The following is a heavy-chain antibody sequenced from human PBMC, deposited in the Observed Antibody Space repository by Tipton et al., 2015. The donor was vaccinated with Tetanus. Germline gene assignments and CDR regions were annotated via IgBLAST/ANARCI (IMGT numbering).Heavy chain of an antibody. CDR1: GGSFSAYY. Sequence: LRLSCAVYGGSFSAYYWSWIRQSPGKGLEWIGEINHSGGTMYNPSLKSRVTISGDTSKNQFSLNLTSVTAADTAVYYCASLPKHWLAPRGAPWGQGTQVTVSS. CDR3: ASLPKHWLAPRGAP. V-gene: IGHV4-34*01. J-gene: IGHJ5*02. CDR2: INHSGGT. D-gene: IGHD6-19*01.